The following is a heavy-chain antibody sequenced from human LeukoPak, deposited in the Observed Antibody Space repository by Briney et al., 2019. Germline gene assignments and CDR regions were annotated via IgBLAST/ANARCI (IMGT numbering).Heavy chain of an antibody. Sequence: QTGGSLRLSCAASGFTFDDYAMHWVRQAPGKGLEWVSGISWNSGSIGYADSVKGRFTISRDNAKNSLYLQMNSLRAEDMALYYCAKDMSGSGSYSLDYWGQGTLVTVSS. D-gene: IGHD3-10*01. CDR1: GFTFDDYA. J-gene: IGHJ4*02. CDR3: AKDMSGSGSYSLDY. V-gene: IGHV3-9*03. CDR2: ISWNSGSI.